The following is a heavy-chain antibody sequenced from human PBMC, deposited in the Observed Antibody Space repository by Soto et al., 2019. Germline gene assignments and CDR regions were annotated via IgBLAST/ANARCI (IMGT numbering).Heavy chain of an antibody. Sequence: GESLKISCKGVGYKFGSAWIGWVRQMPGKGLEWMGIIYPGDSDTRYSPSFQGQVTISADKSISTAYLQWSSLKASDTAMYYCARQGYCSGGSCLYYGMDVWGQGTTVTVSS. V-gene: IGHV5-51*01. D-gene: IGHD2-15*01. CDR1: GYKFGSAW. J-gene: IGHJ6*02. CDR2: IYPGDSDT. CDR3: ARQGYCSGGSCLYYGMDV.